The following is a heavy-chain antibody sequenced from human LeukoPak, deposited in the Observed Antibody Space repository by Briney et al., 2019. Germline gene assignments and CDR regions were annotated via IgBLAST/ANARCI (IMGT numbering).Heavy chain of an antibody. V-gene: IGHV3-23*01. CDR2: LTGSGDNT. CDR3: AKGELTFDI. J-gene: IGHJ3*02. Sequence: GGSLRLSCAASGFTFTIYAMSWVRQAPGKGLKWVSSLTGSGDNTYYADSVKGRFTISRDNSKNTLFLHMNSLGAEDTAIYYCAKGELTFDIWGQGTMVTVST. CDR1: GFTFTIYA.